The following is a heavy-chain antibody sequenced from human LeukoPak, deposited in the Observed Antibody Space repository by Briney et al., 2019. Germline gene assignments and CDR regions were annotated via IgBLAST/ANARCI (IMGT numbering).Heavy chain of an antibody. Sequence: PGGSLRLSCAASGFTFSSYGMHWVRQAPGKGLEWVAVIWYDGSNKYYADSVKGRFTISRDNAKKSLYLQMNSLRAEDTALYYCAKEVTFGGDKWFDYWGQGTLVTVSS. V-gene: IGHV3-33*03. CDR3: AKEVTFGGDKWFDY. CDR2: IWYDGSNK. CDR1: GFTFSSYG. J-gene: IGHJ4*02. D-gene: IGHD3-16*01.